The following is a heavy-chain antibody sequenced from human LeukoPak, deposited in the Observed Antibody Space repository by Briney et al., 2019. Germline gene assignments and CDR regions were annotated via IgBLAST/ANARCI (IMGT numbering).Heavy chain of an antibody. Sequence: SETLSLTCTVSGGSISIYYWSWIRQPPGKGLGWIGYIYYSGSTNYNPSLKSRVTISVDTSKNQFSLKLSSVTAADTAVYYCASTPGYYYDSSGYPPRGYFDYWGQGTLVTVSS. CDR2: IYYSGST. CDR3: ASTPGYYYDSSGYPPRGYFDY. CDR1: GGSISIYY. J-gene: IGHJ4*02. V-gene: IGHV4-59*01. D-gene: IGHD3-22*01.